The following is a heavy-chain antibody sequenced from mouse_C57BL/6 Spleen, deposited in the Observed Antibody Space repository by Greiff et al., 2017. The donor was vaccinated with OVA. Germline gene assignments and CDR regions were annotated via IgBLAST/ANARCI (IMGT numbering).Heavy chain of an antibody. CDR1: GYAFSSSW. CDR3: ARERDDAMDY. Sequence: VQLQQSGPELVKPGASVKISCKASGYAFSSSWMNWVKQRPGKGLEWIGRIYPGDGDTNYNGKFKGKATLTADKSSSTAYMQLSSLTSEDSAVYFCARERDDAMDYWGQGTSVTVSS. D-gene: IGHD3-3*01. V-gene: IGHV1-82*01. CDR2: IYPGDGDT. J-gene: IGHJ4*01.